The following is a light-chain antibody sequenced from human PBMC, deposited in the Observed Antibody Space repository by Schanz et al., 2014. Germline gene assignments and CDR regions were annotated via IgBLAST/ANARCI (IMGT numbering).Light chain of an antibody. CDR2: DVS. V-gene: IGLV2-14*03. CDR1: SSDVGGYNY. Sequence: QSALTQPASVSGSPGQSITISCTGTSSDVGGYNYVSWYQQYPGKAPKLMIYDVSNRPSGVSNRFSGFKSGNTASLTISGLQAEDEADYYCSSYTGNNTWVFGGGTKLTVL. J-gene: IGLJ3*02. CDR3: SSYTGNNTWV.